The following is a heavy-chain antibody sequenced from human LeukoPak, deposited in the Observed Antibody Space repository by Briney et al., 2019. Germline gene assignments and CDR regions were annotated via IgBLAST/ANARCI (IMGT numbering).Heavy chain of an antibody. CDR1: GGSISSYY. CDR2: IYYSGST. D-gene: IGHD4-23*01. CDR3: ARHGRGGNPVD. V-gene: IGHV4-59*08. J-gene: IGHJ4*02. Sequence: ASETLSLTCTVSGGSISSYYWSWIRQPPGKGLEWIGYIYYSGSTNYNPSLKSRVTISVDTSKNQFSLKLSSVTAADTAVYYCARHGRGGNPVDWGQGTLVTVSS.